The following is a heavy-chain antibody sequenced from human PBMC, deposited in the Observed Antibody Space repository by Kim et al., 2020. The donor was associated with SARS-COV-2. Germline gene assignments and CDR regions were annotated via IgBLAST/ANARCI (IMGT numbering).Heavy chain of an antibody. Sequence: SETLSLTCAVSGGSISSSNWWSWVRQPPGKGLEWIGEIYHSGSTNYNPSLKSRVTISVDKSKNQFSLKLSSVTAADTAVYYCARVLGGRIGAVAAHGGFDYWGQGTLVTVSS. J-gene: IGHJ4*02. CDR3: ARVLGGRIGAVAAHGGFDY. D-gene: IGHD6-19*01. CDR1: GGSISSSNW. V-gene: IGHV4-4*02. CDR2: IYHSGST.